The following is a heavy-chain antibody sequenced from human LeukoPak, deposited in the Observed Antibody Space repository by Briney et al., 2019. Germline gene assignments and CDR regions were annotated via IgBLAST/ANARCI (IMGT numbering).Heavy chain of an antibody. CDR2: INPNSGGT. V-gene: IGHV1-2*02. J-gene: IGHJ5*02. D-gene: IGHD6-13*01. CDR3: ARDVGITVADSFDP. CDR1: GYTFTGYY. Sequence: ASVKVSCKASGYTFTGYYMHWVRQAPGQGLEWMGWINPNSGGTNYAQKFQGRVTMTRDTSTSTAYMEVRGLRSDDTAMYYCARDVGITVADSFDPWGQGTLVTVSS.